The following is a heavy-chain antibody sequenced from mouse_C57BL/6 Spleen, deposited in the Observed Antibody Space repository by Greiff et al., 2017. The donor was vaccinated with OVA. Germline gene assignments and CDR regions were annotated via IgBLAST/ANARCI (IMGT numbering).Heavy chain of an antibody. D-gene: IGHD2-3*01. J-gene: IGHJ4*01. V-gene: IGHV5-12*01. CDR3: ARHDDGGDY. CDR1: GFTFSDYY. CDR2: ISNGGGST. Sequence: DVKLVESGGGLVQPGGSLKLSCAASGFTFSDYYMYWVRQTPEKRLEWVAYISNGGGSTYYPDTVKGRFTISRDNAKNTLYLQMSRLKSEDTAMYYCARHDDGGDYWGQGTSVTVSS.